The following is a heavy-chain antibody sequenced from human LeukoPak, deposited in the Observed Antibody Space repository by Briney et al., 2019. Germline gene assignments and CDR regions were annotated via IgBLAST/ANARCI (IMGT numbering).Heavy chain of an antibody. CDR1: GFTFTSSA. J-gene: IGHJ4*02. CDR2: IVVGSGNT. Sequence: SVKVSCKASGFTFTSSAVQWVRQARGQRLEWIGWIVVGSGNTNYAQKFQERVTITRDMSTSTAYMELSSLRSEDTAVYYCARGFRQLAYFDYWGQGTLVTVSS. D-gene: IGHD6-6*01. V-gene: IGHV1-58*01. CDR3: ARGFRQLAYFDY.